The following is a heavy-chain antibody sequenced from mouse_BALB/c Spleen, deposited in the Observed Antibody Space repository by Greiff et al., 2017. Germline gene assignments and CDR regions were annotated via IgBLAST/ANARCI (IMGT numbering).Heavy chain of an antibody. CDR1: GFTFSSYT. CDR2: ISNGGGST. J-gene: IGHJ1*01. D-gene: IGHD1-1*01. Sequence: EVKLMESGGGLVQPGGSLKLSCAASGFTFSSYTMSWVRQTPEKRLEWVAYISNGGGSTYYPDTVKGRFTISRDNAKNTLYLQMSSLKSEDTAMYYCASITTVDWYFDVWGAGTTVTVSS. CDR3: ASITTVDWYFDV. V-gene: IGHV5-12-2*01.